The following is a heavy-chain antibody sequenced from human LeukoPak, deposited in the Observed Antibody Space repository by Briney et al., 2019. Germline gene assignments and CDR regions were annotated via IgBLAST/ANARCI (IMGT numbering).Heavy chain of an antibody. CDR2: ISGNGDIT. J-gene: IGHJ4*02. Sequence: GGSLRLSCAASGFTFSNYAMSWVRQAPGKGLEWVSAISGNGDITYYTDSVKGRFTISRDNSKNTLYLQMNSLRAEDTAVYYCSTTYYYDSSEGYWGQGTLVTVSS. CDR1: GFTFSNYA. CDR3: STTYYYDSSEGY. V-gene: IGHV3-23*01. D-gene: IGHD3-22*01.